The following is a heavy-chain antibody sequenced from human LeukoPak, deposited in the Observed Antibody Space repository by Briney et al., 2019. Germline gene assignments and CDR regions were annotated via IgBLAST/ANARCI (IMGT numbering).Heavy chain of an antibody. V-gene: IGHV1-2*02. CDR3: ARGLYDYDELDY. CDR1: GYTFTGYY. D-gene: IGHD3-16*01. Sequence: ASVKVSCKASGYTFTGYYMHWVRQAPGQGLEWMGWINPNSGGTNYAQKFRGRVTMTRDTSISTAYMELSRLRSDDTAVYYCARGLYDYDELDYWGQGTLVTVSS. CDR2: INPNSGGT. J-gene: IGHJ4*02.